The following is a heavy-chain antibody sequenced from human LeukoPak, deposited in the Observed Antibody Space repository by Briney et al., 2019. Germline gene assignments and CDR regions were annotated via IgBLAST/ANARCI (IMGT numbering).Heavy chain of an antibody. D-gene: IGHD3-22*01. V-gene: IGHV3-15*01. CDR3: TTLTMKLVHPDY. Sequence: PGGSLRLSCAASAFTFSEAWMNWVRQAPGKGLEWVGLIKSEIDGGTTDYAAPVKGRFTVSRDDSKNMLYLQMNGLRTEDTAVYYCTTLTMKLVHPDYWGQGTLVTVSS. CDR1: AFTFSEAW. J-gene: IGHJ4*02. CDR2: IKSEIDGGTT.